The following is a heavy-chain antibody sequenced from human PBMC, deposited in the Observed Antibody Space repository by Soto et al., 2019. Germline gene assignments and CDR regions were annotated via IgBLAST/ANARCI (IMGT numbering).Heavy chain of an antibody. V-gene: IGHV3-30-3*01. CDR2: ISYDGSNK. CDR1: GFTFSSYA. Sequence: LRLSCAASGFTFSSYAMHWVRQAPGKGLEWVAVISYDGSNKYYADSVKGRFTISRDNSKNTLYLQMNSLRSEDTAVYYCARTYLAYYSYDYYFDYWGQGTLVTVSS. J-gene: IGHJ4*02. D-gene: IGHD5-18*01. CDR3: ARTYLAYYSYDYYFDY.